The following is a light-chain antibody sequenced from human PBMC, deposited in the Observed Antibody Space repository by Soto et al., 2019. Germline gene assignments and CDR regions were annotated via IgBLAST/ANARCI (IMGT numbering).Light chain of an antibody. CDR2: EVS. CDR1: SSDVGGSNY. J-gene: IGLJ1*01. Sequence: QSALIQPASVSGSPGQSITISCTGTSSDVGGSNYVSWYQHHPLRAPKLLMFEVSYRPSGVSNRFSGSKSGNTASLTISGLQAEDEADYYCSSYTSSNTLEVFGSGTKVTF. V-gene: IGLV2-14*01. CDR3: SSYTSSNTLEV.